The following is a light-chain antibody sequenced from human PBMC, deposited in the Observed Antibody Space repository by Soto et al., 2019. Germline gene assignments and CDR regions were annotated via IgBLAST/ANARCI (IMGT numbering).Light chain of an antibody. CDR1: QSISSD. Sequence: EIVMTQSPATLSVSPGERATLSCRASQSISSDVAWYQQKPGQAPRLLIYGASTTATGIPARFSGSGSGTEFTLTISSLQSEDFAVYNCQQYNKWHRKFGQGTQVHI. CDR2: GAS. V-gene: IGKV3-15*01. CDR3: QQYNKWHRK. J-gene: IGKJ2*01.